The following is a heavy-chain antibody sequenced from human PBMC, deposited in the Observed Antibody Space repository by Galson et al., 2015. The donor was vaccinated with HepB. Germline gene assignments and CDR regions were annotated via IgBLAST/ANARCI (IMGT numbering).Heavy chain of an antibody. D-gene: IGHD1-1*01. V-gene: IGHV6-1*01. CDR3: AREANWNDVGASN. J-gene: IGHJ4*02. Sequence: CAISGDSVSSNSAAWNRIRQSPSRGLEWLGRTYYRSKWYNDYAVSVKSRITINPDTSKNQFSLQLNSVTPEDTAVYYCAREANWNDVGASNWGQGTLVTVSS. CDR2: TYYRSKWYN. CDR1: GDSVSSNSAA.